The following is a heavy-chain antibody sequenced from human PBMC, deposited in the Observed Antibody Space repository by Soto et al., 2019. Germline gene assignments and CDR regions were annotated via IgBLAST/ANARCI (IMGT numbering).Heavy chain of an antibody. Sequence: ASVKVSCKASGYTFTSYDINWVRQATGQGLEWMGWMNPNSGNTGYAQKFQGRVTMTRNTSISTAYMELSRLRSDDTAVYYCARDAPDRIAVAGTRAFDIWGQGTMVTVSS. V-gene: IGHV1-8*01. D-gene: IGHD6-19*01. CDR2: MNPNSGNT. J-gene: IGHJ3*02. CDR3: ARDAPDRIAVAGTRAFDI. CDR1: GYTFTSYD.